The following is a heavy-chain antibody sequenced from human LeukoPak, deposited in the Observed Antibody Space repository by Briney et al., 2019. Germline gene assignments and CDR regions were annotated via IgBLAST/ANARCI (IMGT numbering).Heavy chain of an antibody. D-gene: IGHD4-17*01. CDR2: ISYSGTP. J-gene: IGHJ4*02. CDR1: GGSINTANYY. V-gene: IGHV4-30-4*08. CDR3: ARARYGDFEDY. Sequence: SETLSLTCNVSGGSINTANYYWTWIRQPPGKGLEWIGYISYSGTPYYNPSLNSRVTISLDTSKNQFSLILNSVTAADTAMYYCARARYGDFEDYWGQGTLVTVSS.